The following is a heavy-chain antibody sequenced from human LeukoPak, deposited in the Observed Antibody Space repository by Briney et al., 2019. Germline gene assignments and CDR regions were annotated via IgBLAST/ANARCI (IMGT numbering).Heavy chain of an antibody. CDR2: ISSSSSTI. D-gene: IGHD3-10*01. Sequence: GGSLRLSCAASGFTFSSYSMNWVRQAPGKGLEWVSYISSSSSTIYYADSVKGRFTISRDNAKNSLYLQMNSLRAEDTAVYYCARDPPPLMVRGVIIDGEWYFDLWGRGTLVTVSS. V-gene: IGHV3-48*04. J-gene: IGHJ2*01. CDR3: ARDPPPLMVRGVIIDGEWYFDL. CDR1: GFTFSSYS.